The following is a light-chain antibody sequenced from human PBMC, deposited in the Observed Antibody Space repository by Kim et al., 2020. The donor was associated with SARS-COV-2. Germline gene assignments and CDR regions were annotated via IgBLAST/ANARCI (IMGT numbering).Light chain of an antibody. V-gene: IGKV3-11*01. CDR2: DAS. CDR3: QQRGNWPLT. J-gene: IGKJ4*01. CDR1: QSVSSY. Sequence: PGERATLSCRASQSVSSYLAWYQQKPGQAPRLLIYDASSRATGVPARFSGSGSGTDFTLTISSLEPEDFAVYYCQQRGNWPLTFGGGTKVDI.